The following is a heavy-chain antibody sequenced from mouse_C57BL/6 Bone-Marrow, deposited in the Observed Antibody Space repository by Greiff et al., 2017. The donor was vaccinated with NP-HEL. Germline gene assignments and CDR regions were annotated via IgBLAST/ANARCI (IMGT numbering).Heavy chain of an antibody. D-gene: IGHD1-1*01. V-gene: IGHV1-81*01. J-gene: IGHJ2*01. CDR3: VYGSSYGDY. CDR1: GYTFTSYG. Sequence: VKLQESGAELARPGASVKLSCKASGYTFTSYGISWVKQSTGQGLEWIGEIYPRSGNTYYNEKFKGKATLTADKSSSTAYMELRSLTSEDSAVYFCVYGSSYGDYWGQGTTLTVSS. CDR2: IYPRSGNT.